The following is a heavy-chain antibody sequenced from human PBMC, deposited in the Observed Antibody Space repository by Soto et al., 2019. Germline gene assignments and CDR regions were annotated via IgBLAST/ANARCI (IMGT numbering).Heavy chain of an antibody. CDR2: IYSGGST. D-gene: IGHD4-17*01. V-gene: IGHV3-53*04. Sequence: PGGSLRLSCAASGFTVSSNYMSWVRQAPGKGLEWVSVIYSGGSTYYADSVKGRFTISRHNSKNTLYLQMNSLRAEDTAVYYCARVVYGDYGYYYYYMDVWGKGTTVTVSS. CDR1: GFTVSSNY. J-gene: IGHJ6*03. CDR3: ARVVYGDYGYYYYYMDV.